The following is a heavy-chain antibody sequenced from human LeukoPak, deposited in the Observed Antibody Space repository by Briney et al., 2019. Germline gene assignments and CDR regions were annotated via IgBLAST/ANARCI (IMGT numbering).Heavy chain of an antibody. D-gene: IGHD3-16*01. V-gene: IGHV3-23*01. Sequence: SGGSLRLSCAASGFTFSSYGMSSVRQAPGKGLEWVSAISGSGGSTYYADSVKGRFTISRDNSKNTVYLEVSSLTAEDTAVYYCAKDDAWLRFGEWSQGTLVTVSS. CDR2: ISGSGGST. J-gene: IGHJ4*02. CDR3: AKDDAWLRFGE. CDR1: GFTFSSYG.